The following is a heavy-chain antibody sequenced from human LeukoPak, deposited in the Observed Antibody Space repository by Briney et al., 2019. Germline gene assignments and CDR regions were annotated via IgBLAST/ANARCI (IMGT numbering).Heavy chain of an antibody. CDR2: IYYSGST. D-gene: IGHD3-9*01. V-gene: IGHV4-34*01. CDR3: ARQVHDILTGYDY. J-gene: IGHJ4*02. Sequence: SETLSLTCAVYGGSFSGYYWSWIRQPPGKGLEWIGSIYYSGSTYYNPSLKSRVTISVDTSKNQFSLKLSSVTAADTAVYYCARQVHDILTGYDYWGQGTLVTVSS. CDR1: GGSFSGYY.